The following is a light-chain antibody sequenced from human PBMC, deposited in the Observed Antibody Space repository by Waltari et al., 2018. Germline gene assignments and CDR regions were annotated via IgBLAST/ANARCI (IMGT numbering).Light chain of an antibody. CDR1: TGAVSSGHY. Sequence: QAVVTQEPSLTVSPGGTVTLTCGYSTGAVSSGHYPYWFQQKPGHAPRTLIYDTSNKHSRTPARFSGSLLGGKAALTLSGAQPEDEAEYYCLLFYSGARVFGGGTKLTVL. CDR3: LLFYSGARV. V-gene: IGLV7-46*01. CDR2: DTS. J-gene: IGLJ2*01.